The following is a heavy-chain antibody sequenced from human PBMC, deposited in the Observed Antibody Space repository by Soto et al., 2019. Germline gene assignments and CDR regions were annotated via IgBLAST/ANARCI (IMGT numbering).Heavy chain of an antibody. Sequence: PGGSLRLSCAASGFTFSSYGMHWVRQAPGKGLEWVAVIWYDGSNKYYADSVKGRFTISRDNSKNTLYLQMNSLRAEDTAVYYCAKDLAPNYILTGYYTPPFDYWGQGTLVTVSS. CDR1: GFTFSSYG. CDR3: AKDLAPNYILTGYYTPPFDY. V-gene: IGHV3-33*06. D-gene: IGHD3-9*01. CDR2: IWYDGSNK. J-gene: IGHJ4*02.